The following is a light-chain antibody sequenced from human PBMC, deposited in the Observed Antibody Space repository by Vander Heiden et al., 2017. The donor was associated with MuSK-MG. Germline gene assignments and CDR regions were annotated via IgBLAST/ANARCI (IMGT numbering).Light chain of an antibody. CDR2: EVS. V-gene: IGLV2-23*02. J-gene: IGLJ2*01. Sequence: QSALTQPASVSGSPGQSITISCTGTSNDVGSYNLVSWYQQHPGKAPKLMIYEVSKRPSGVSNRFSGSKSGNTASLTISGLQAEDEADYYCCSYAADTTVVFGGGTKLTVL. CDR1: SNDVGSYNL. CDR3: CSYAADTTVV.